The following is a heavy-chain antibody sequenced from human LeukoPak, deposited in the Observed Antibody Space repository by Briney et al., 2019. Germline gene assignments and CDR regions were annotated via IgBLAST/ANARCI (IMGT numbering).Heavy chain of an antibody. Sequence: GESLKISCKGSGYSFTSYWIGWVRQMPGKGLEWMGIIYPGDSDTRYSPSFQGQVTISADKSISTAYLQWSSLKASDTAMYYCASGTMLWFGELPFDYWGHRTLVTFSS. CDR3: ASGTMLWFGELPFDY. CDR1: GYSFTSYW. J-gene: IGHJ4*01. D-gene: IGHD3-10*01. CDR2: IYPGDSDT. V-gene: IGHV5-51*01.